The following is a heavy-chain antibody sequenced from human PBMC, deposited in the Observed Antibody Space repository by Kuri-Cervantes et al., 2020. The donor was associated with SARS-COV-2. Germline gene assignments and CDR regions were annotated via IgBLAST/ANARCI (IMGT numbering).Heavy chain of an antibody. CDR2: ISYDGSNK. D-gene: IGHD2-15*01. CDR1: GFTVSSNY. J-gene: IGHJ3*02. Sequence: GGSLRLSCAASGFTVSSNYMSWVRQAPGKGLEWVAVISYDGSNKYYADSVKGRFTISRDNSKNTLYLQMNSLRAEDTAVYYCARDRVVEAFDIWGQGTMVTVS. V-gene: IGHV3-30-3*01. CDR3: ARDRVVEAFDI.